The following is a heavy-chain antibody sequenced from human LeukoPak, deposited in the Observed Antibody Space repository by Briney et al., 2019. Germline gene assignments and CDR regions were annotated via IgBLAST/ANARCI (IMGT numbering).Heavy chain of an antibody. J-gene: IGHJ3*02. CDR3: ARVGELHDAFDI. CDR2: IYTSGST. D-gene: IGHD1-7*01. V-gene: IGHV4-61*02. Sequence: PSETLSLTCTVSGGSISSGSYYWSWIRQPAGKGLEWIGRIYTSGSTNYNPSLKSRVTISVDTSKNQFSLKLSSVTAADTAVYYCARVGELHDAFDIRGQGTMVTVSS. CDR1: GGSISSGSYY.